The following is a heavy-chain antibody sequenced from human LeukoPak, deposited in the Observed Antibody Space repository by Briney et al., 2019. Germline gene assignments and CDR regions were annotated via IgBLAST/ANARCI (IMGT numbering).Heavy chain of an antibody. CDR3: ARDWVAGRAVDY. CDR1: GYTFASYY. V-gene: IGHV1-46*01. Sequence: GASVKVSCKASGYTFASYYMHWVRQAPGQGLEWMGIINPSGGSTSYAQKFQGRVTMTRDMSTSTVYMELSSLRSEDTAVHYCARDWVAGRAVDYWGQGTLVTVSS. D-gene: IGHD6-19*01. CDR2: INPSGGST. J-gene: IGHJ4*02.